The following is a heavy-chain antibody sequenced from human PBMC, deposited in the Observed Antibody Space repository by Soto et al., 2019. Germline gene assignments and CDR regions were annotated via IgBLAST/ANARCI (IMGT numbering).Heavy chain of an antibody. CDR3: VMIDILTGGLYFDY. Sequence: QVQLVQSGAEVKKPGSSVKVSCKASGGTFSSYAISWVRQAPGQGLEWMGRIIPILGIANYAQKFQGRVTITADKSTSTAYMELSSLRSEDTAVYYCVMIDILTGGLYFDYWGQGTLVTVSS. CDR2: IIPILGIA. CDR1: GGTFSSYA. J-gene: IGHJ4*02. V-gene: IGHV1-69*02. D-gene: IGHD3-9*01.